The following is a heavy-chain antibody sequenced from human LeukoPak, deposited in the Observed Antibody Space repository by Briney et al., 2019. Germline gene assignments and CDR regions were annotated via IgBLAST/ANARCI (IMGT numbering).Heavy chain of an antibody. CDR2: IKQDGSEK. CDR3: ARDSKRVFDY. CDR1: GFTFSSYW. Sequence: PGGSLRLSCTASGFTFSSYWMSWVRQAPGKGQEWVANIKQDGSEKYYVDSVKGRFTISRDNAANSLDLQMNSLRAEDTAVYYCARDSKRVFDYWGQGTLVTVSS. J-gene: IGHJ4*02. V-gene: IGHV3-7*01.